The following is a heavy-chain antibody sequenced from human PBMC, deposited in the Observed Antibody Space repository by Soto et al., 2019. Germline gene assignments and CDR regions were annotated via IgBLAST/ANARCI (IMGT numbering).Heavy chain of an antibody. V-gene: IGHV4-39*01. Sequence: ASETLSLTCSASGGSITSSSHFWGWVRQPPGKGLEWIGTIYFTGNTYYTPSLKSRLTMSIDTSKNEFSLRLNSVTAADTAVYYCAGQTFTIAAASYGRSNWFDPWGPGTVVT. CDR3: AGQTFTIAAASYGRSNWFDP. D-gene: IGHD6-25*01. CDR2: IYFTGNT. CDR1: GGSITSSSHF. J-gene: IGHJ5*02.